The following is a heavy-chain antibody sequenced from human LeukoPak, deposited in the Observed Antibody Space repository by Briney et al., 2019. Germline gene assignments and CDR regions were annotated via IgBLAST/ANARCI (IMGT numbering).Heavy chain of an antibody. D-gene: IGHD6-19*01. CDR1: GVSISSYY. CDR3: ARVGSSGTFDY. CDR2: IYYSGST. V-gene: IGHV4-59*01. Sequence: SETLSLTCTVSGVSISSYYWSWIRQPPGKGLEWIGYIYYSGSTNYNPSLASRVTISVDTSKNQFSLKLSSVTAADTAVYYCARVGSSGTFDYWGQGTLVTVSS. J-gene: IGHJ4*02.